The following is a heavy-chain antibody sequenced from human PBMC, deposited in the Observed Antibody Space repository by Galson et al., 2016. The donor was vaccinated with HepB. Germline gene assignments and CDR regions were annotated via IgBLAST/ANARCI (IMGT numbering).Heavy chain of an antibody. CDR3: ARGALIGRMNY. J-gene: IGHJ4*02. V-gene: IGHV1-2*02. D-gene: IGHD1-20*01. CDR1: GYNFAGYY. CDR2: FNPDSGAT. Sequence: SVKVSCKASGYNFAGYYLHWVRQAPGQGLEWMGWFNPDSGATHYAQRFQGRVSMTRDRAISTAYMELSSLRSDDTAVYYCARGALIGRMNYWGQGTLVTVFS.